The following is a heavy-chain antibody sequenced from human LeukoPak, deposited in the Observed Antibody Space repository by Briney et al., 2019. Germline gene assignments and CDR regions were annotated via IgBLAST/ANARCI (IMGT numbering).Heavy chain of an antibody. Sequence: PSQTLSLTCTVSGGSVSSGGYYWSWIRQHPGKGLEWIGCINYSGSIYYNPSLRSRPTISAGTSENQFSLKLSSVTAADTAVYYCARGVDSSKVRDWGQGTLVTVSS. D-gene: IGHD3-22*01. V-gene: IGHV4-31*03. CDR2: INYSGSI. J-gene: IGHJ4*02. CDR1: GGSVSSGGYY. CDR3: ARGVDSSKVRD.